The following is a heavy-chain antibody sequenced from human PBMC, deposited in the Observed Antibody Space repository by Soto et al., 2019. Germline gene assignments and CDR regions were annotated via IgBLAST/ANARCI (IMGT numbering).Heavy chain of an antibody. V-gene: IGHV1-3*01. CDR3: VRRHVSATGIDWFDP. CDR1: GYTFTSYG. Sequence: ASVKVSCKASGYTFTSYGIHWVRQAPGQRLEWMGWINAANGDTKYSPKFQGRVTITRDTSASTAYMVLSSLRSEDTAVYYCVRRHVSATGIDWFDPWGQGTLLTVSS. CDR2: INAANGDT. D-gene: IGHD6-13*01. J-gene: IGHJ5*02.